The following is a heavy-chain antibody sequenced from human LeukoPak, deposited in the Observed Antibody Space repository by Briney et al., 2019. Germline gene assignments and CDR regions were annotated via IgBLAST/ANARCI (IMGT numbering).Heavy chain of an antibody. CDR1: GFTFTTYG. Sequence: GGTLRLSCSASGFTFTTYGMNWVRQAPGKGLEWVSGIGGSGVRTYYADSVKGRFTISRGNSRNTVYLQMKSLRAEDTAVYYCARESMVVSSQFDYWGQGTLVTVSS. D-gene: IGHD4/OR15-4a*01. V-gene: IGHV3-23*01. J-gene: IGHJ4*02. CDR3: ARESMVVSSQFDY. CDR2: IGGSGVRT.